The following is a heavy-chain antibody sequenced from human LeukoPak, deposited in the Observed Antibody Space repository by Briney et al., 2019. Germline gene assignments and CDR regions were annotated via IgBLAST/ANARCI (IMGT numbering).Heavy chain of an antibody. D-gene: IGHD2-21*02. Sequence: SETLSLTCAVYGGSFSGYYWSWIRQPPGKGLEWIGEINHSGSTNYNPSLKSRVTISVDTSENQFSLKLSSVTAADTAVYYCARTPCGGDCLGFDYWGQGTLVTVSS. J-gene: IGHJ4*02. CDR1: GGSFSGYY. CDR2: INHSGST. CDR3: ARTPCGGDCLGFDY. V-gene: IGHV4-34*01.